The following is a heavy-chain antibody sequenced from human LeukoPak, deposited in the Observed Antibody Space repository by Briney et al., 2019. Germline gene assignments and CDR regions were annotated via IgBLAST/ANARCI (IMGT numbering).Heavy chain of an antibody. CDR1: GGSISSSSYY. Sequence: SETQSLTCTVSGGSISSSSYYWGWIRQPPGKGLEWIGSIYYSGSTYYNPSLKSRVTISVDTSKNQFSLKLSSVTAADTAVYYCARVTVTTFFSFDYWGQGTLVTVSS. CDR3: ARVTVTTFFSFDY. J-gene: IGHJ4*02. V-gene: IGHV4-39*07. D-gene: IGHD4-17*01. CDR2: IYYSGST.